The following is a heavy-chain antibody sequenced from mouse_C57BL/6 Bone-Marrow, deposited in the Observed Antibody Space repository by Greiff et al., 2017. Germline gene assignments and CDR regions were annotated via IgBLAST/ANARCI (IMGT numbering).Heavy chain of an antibody. CDR3: ARRSSTDFDY. CDR1: GYTFTSYT. J-gene: IGHJ2*01. CDR2: INPSSGYT. Sequence: QVQLQQSGAELARPGASVKMSCKASGYTFTSYTMHWVKQRPGPGLEWIGYINPSSGYTKYNQKFKDKATLTADKSSSTAYMQLSSLTSEDSAVYYCARRSSTDFDYWGQGTTLTVSS. V-gene: IGHV1-4*01. D-gene: IGHD1-1*01.